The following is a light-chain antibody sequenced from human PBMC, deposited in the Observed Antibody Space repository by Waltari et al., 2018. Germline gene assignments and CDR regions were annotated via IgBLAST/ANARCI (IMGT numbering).Light chain of an antibody. CDR3: QQYLRTPPT. Sequence: DIVMTQSPDSLAVSLGERATINCKSSQSVLYSSNNKNYLAWYQQKPGQPPKLLIYWASTRESGVPDRISGSGSGTDFTLTISSLQAEDVAVYYCQQYLRTPPTFGQGTKVEIK. CDR2: WAS. CDR1: QSVLYSSNNKNY. J-gene: IGKJ1*01. V-gene: IGKV4-1*01.